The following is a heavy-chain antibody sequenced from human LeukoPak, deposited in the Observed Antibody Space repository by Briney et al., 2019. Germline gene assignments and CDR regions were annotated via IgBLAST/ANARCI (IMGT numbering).Heavy chain of an antibody. CDR3: ARHGGSYDFDF. CDR1: GGSISSFY. Sequence: SETLSLTCTVSGGSISSFYWSWIRQPPGKGLEWIGSIYYSGSTNYNPSLKSRATISVDTSKNQFSLKLSSVTAADTAVYYCARHGGSYDFDFWGQGTLVTVSS. J-gene: IGHJ4*02. CDR2: IYYSGST. V-gene: IGHV4-59*08. D-gene: IGHD1-26*01.